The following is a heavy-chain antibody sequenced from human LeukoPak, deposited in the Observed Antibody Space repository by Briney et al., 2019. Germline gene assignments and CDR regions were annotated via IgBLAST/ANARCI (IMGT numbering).Heavy chain of an antibody. J-gene: IGHJ4*02. D-gene: IGHD3-3*01. CDR3: ARGAITISNPQPFDY. CDR1: GYTFTGYY. Sequence: GASVTVSCKASGYTFTGYYMHWVRQAAGQGLEWMGWINPNSGGTNYAQKFQGRVTMTRDTSISTAYMELSRLRSDDTAVYYCARGAITISNPQPFDYWGQGTLVTVSS. V-gene: IGHV1-2*02. CDR2: INPNSGGT.